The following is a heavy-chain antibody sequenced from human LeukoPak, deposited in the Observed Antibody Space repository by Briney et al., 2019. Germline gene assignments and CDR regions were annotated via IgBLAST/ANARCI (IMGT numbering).Heavy chain of an antibody. D-gene: IGHD4-17*01. J-gene: IGHJ5*02. V-gene: IGHV3-30*18. Sequence: GGSLRLSCAASGFTFSNYAMSWVRQTPGKGLEWVAVISYDGINKYYADSVKGRFTISRDNSKNTLYLQINTLKTEDTAVYFCAKDRALYGDYVAYFDPWGQGTLVTVSS. CDR2: ISYDGINK. CDR3: AKDRALYGDYVAYFDP. CDR1: GFTFSNYA.